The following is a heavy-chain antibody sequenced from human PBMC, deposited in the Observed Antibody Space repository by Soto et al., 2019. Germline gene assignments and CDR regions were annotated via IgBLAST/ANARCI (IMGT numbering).Heavy chain of an antibody. CDR1: GYTFTSYD. CDR2: MNPNSGNT. J-gene: IGHJ3*02. CDR3: AGLGGYCSSTSCPAGKAFDI. V-gene: IGHV1-8*01. Sequence: ASVKVSCKASGYTFTSYDINWVRQATGQGLEWMGWMNPNSGNTGYAQKFQGRVTMTRNTSISTAYMELSSLRSEDTAVYYCAGLGGYCSSTSCPAGKAFDIWGQGTMVTVSS. D-gene: IGHD2-2*03.